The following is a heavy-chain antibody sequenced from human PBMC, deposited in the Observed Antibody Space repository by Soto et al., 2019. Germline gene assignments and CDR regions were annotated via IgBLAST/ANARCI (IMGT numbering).Heavy chain of an antibody. CDR2: ISSDGTTK. CDR1: GFIFSGSA. CDR3: ARDFPSSGAFDY. J-gene: IGHJ4*02. V-gene: IGHV3-30*14. Sequence: GGCMRLSCAASGFIFSGSAMQWVRQAPGKGLEWVAVISSDGTTKFYADSVKGRFTIARDNSKHMVFLQMNSLRTEDTAVYSCARDFPSSGAFDYWGQGTLVTSPQ.